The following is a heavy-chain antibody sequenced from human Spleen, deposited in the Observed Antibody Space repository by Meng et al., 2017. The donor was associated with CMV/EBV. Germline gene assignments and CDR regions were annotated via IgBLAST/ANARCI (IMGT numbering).Heavy chain of an antibody. D-gene: IGHD3-16*01. Sequence: SVKVSCKASGGTFSSYAISWVRQAPGQGLEWMGGIIPIFGTANYAQKFQGRVTITTDESTSTAYMELSGLRSEDTAVYYCASSLGGGSDAFDIWGQGTMVTVSS. J-gene: IGHJ3*02. CDR2: IIPIFGTA. V-gene: IGHV1-69*05. CDR1: GGTFSSYA. CDR3: ASSLGGGSDAFDI.